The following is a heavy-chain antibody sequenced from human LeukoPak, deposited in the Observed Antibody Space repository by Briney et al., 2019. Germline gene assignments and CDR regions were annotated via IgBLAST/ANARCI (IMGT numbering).Heavy chain of an antibody. CDR2: ITTDARTI. J-gene: IGHJ4*02. Sequence: GGSLRLSCAASGFAFSTNWMHWVRQAPGKGLVWVSHITTDARTITYADFVKGRFTISRDNAKNTLYLQMNSLRAEDTALYYCVRGQATAWGLDYWGQGTLVTVSS. CDR1: GFAFSTNW. CDR3: VRGQATAWGLDY. V-gene: IGHV3-74*01. D-gene: IGHD6-13*01.